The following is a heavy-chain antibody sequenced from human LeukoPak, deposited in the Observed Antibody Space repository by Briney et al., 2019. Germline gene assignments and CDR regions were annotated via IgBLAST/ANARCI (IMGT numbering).Heavy chain of an antibody. Sequence: GGSLRLSCAASGFTFSSYAMYWVRQAPGKGLEWVSAISGSGGSTYYADSVKGRFTISRDNSKNTLYLQMNSLRAEDTAVYYCAKDREVATIFFFDYWGPGTLVTVSS. D-gene: IGHD5-24*01. CDR2: ISGSGGST. J-gene: IGHJ4*02. CDR3: AKDREVATIFFFDY. V-gene: IGHV3-23*01. CDR1: GFTFSSYA.